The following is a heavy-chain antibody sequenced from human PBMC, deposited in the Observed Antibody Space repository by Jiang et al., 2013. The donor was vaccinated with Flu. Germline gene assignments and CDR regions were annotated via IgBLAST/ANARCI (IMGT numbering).Heavy chain of an antibody. CDR1: GYTFTSYG. J-gene: IGHJ3*02. Sequence: SGAEVKKPGASVKVSCKASGYTFTSYGISWVRQAPGQGLEWMGWISAYNGNTNYAQKLQGRVTMTTDTSTSTAYMELRSLRSDDTAVYYCATTYDSSGYHNNDAFDIWGPRDNGHRLF. V-gene: IGHV1-18*01. CDR3: ATTYDSSGYHNNDAFDI. CDR2: ISAYNGNT. D-gene: IGHD3-22*01.